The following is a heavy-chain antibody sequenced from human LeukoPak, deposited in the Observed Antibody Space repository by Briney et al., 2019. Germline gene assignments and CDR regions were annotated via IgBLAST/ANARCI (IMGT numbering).Heavy chain of an antibody. Sequence: PGRSLRLSCAASGFTFSSYGMHWVRQAPGKGLEWVAVIWYDGSNKYYADSVKGRFTISRDNSKNTLYLQMNSLRAEDTAVYYCAKTRWELLPEGLLDYWGQGTLVTVSS. V-gene: IGHV3-33*06. CDR3: AKTRWELLPEGLLDY. CDR2: IWYDGSNK. J-gene: IGHJ4*02. D-gene: IGHD1-26*01. CDR1: GFTFSSYG.